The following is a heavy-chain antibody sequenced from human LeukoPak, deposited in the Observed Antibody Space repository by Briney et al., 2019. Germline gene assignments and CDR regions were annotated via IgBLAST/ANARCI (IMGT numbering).Heavy chain of an antibody. CDR3: AKDRWDTPMPGYCFDF. Sequence: GGSLRLSCAASGFTFGDHAMHWVRQLSGKGLEWVSGINWNSDNVDYADPVKGRFTISRDNAKNSLYLQMHSLRPEDTALYYCAKDRWDTPMPGYCFDFWGRGTLVTVSS. J-gene: IGHJ4*02. CDR1: GFTFGDHA. V-gene: IGHV3-9*01. CDR2: INWNSDNV. D-gene: IGHD5-18*01.